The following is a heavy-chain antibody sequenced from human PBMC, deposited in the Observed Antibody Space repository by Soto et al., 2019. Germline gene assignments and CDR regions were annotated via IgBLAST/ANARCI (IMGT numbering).Heavy chain of an antibody. V-gene: IGHV1-46*01. CDR3: ARDRGARLLIYGMDV. CDR1: GYILTTYS. CDR2: INPSSGRT. Sequence: QVQLVQSGAEVKKPGASVKVSCKASGYILTTYSMHWVRQAPGQGLEWMGVINPSSGRTSYAPKFQGRVTMTGDTSTSAVYMELSSLRPEYTAVYYCARDRGARLLIYGMDVWGQGTTVTVSS. D-gene: IGHD6-25*01. J-gene: IGHJ6*02.